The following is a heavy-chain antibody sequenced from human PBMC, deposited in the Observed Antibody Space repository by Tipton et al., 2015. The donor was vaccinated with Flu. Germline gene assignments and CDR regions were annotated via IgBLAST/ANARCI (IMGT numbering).Heavy chain of an antibody. CDR1: GGSISSSSYY. V-gene: IGHV4-39*07. Sequence: TLSLTCTVSGGSISSSSYYWGGIRQPPGKGLEWIGSNYYSGSTYYNPSLKSRVTISVDTSKNQFSLKLSSVTAAGTAVYYCARVGVVTPFDYWGQGTLVPVSS. CDR2: NYYSGST. D-gene: IGHD2-21*02. CDR3: ARVGVVTPFDY. J-gene: IGHJ4*02.